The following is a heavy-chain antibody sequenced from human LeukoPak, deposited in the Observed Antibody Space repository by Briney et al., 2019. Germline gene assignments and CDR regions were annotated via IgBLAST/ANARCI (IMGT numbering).Heavy chain of an antibody. CDR1: GYTFTGYY. CDR2: INPNSGGT. J-gene: IGHJ4*02. Sequence: ASVKVSCKASGYTFTGYYMHWVRQVPGQGLEWMGWINPNSGGTNYAQKFQGWVTMTRDTSISTAYMELSRLRSDDTAVYYCARDRGGTAAAAVYYFDYWGQGTLVTVSS. V-gene: IGHV1-2*04. D-gene: IGHD6-13*01. CDR3: ARDRGGTAAAAVYYFDY.